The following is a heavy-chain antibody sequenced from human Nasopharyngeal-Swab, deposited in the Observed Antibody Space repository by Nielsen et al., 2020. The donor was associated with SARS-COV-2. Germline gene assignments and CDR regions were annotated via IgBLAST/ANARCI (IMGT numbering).Heavy chain of an antibody. Sequence: AEPLSLTCTVSGGPISSYYWSWIRQSPGKGLEWIGYFYDSGITNYNPSLKSRVTILIDTSKNQFSLKLNSVTAADTAVYYCAREVVGGLFDSWGQGTLVTVSS. CDR2: FYDSGIT. V-gene: IGHV4-59*12. CDR1: GGPISSYY. J-gene: IGHJ4*02. D-gene: IGHD1-26*01. CDR3: AREVVGGLFDS.